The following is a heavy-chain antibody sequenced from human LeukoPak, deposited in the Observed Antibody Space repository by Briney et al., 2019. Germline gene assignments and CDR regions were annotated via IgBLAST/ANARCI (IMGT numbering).Heavy chain of an antibody. V-gene: IGHV1-2*02. CDR2: INPNSGGT. CDR3: ARDGEYYYGSGTYYY. D-gene: IGHD3-10*01. CDR1: GYTFTGYY. Sequence: ASVKVSCKASGYTFTGYYMHWVRQAPGQGLEWMGWINPNSGGTNYAQKFQGRVTMTRDTSISTAYMELSRLRSDDTAVYYCARDGEYYYGSGTYYYWGQGTLVTVSS. J-gene: IGHJ4*02.